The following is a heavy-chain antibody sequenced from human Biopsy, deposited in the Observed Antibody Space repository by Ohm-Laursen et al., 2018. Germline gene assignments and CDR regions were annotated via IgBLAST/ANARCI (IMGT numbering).Heavy chain of an antibody. CDR2: ISTKSGGT. J-gene: IGHJ5*02. CDR1: GFSFTGHY. CDR3: ARERDP. V-gene: IGHV1-2*02. Sequence: ASVKVSCQPSGFSFTGHYIHWVRQAPGHGREWMGWISTKSGGTNYAQKFHGNITMTKNTSISTAYMELSRLTSDDTAVYYCARERDPWGQGTLVTVSS.